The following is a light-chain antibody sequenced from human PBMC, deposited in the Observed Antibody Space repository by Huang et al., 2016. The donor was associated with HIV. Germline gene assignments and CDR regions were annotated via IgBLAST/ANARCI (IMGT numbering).Light chain of an antibody. CDR2: GAS. CDR3: QHSFRSPYT. Sequence: DIQLTQSPSSLSASVGDRVTITCRASQMISKYLNWYQQKPGRAPNLLIYGASNLQSGVPSRFSGSGSETEFTLTISGLQPGDFATYYCQHSFRSPYTFGQGTKVDMK. J-gene: IGKJ2*01. V-gene: IGKV1-39*01. CDR1: QMISKY.